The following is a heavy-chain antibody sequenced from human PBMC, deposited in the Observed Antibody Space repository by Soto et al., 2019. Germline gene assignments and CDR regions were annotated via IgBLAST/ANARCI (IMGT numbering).Heavy chain of an antibody. Sequence: PGGSLRFSCAASGFPFSSYWMLWVRQAPGKGLVWVSRIDSDGSTRNYADSVKGRFTISRDNAKNTVDLQMNSLRAEDTAVYYCARGGSTGNWFDPWGQGTQVTVSS. CDR3: ARGGSTGNWFDP. J-gene: IGHJ5*02. CDR2: IDSDGSTR. V-gene: IGHV3-74*01. CDR1: GFPFSSYW. D-gene: IGHD3-9*01.